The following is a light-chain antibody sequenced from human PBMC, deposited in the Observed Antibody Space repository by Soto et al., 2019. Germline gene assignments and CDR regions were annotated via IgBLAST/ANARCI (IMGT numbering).Light chain of an antibody. CDR1: QSVSSN. J-gene: IGKJ5*01. V-gene: IGKV3-15*01. Sequence: VMSQSPGAVSVSPGERATLSCRASQSVSSNLAWYQQKPGQAPSLLIYGASTRATGIPARFSGSGSGTEFTLTISSLQSEDFAVYYCKQYNKWPPITFGQGTRLAIK. CDR3: KQYNKWPPIT. CDR2: GAS.